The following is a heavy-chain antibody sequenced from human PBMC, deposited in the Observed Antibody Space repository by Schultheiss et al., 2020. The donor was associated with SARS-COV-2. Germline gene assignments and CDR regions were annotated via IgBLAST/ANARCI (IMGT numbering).Heavy chain of an antibody. J-gene: IGHJ4*02. CDR2: ISGSGGST. CDR1: GFTFSSYA. V-gene: IGHV3-23*01. CDR3: ARGRVEMATIFDY. D-gene: IGHD5-24*01. Sequence: GGSLRLSCAASGFTFSSYAMSWVRQAPGKGLEWVSAISGSGGSTYYADSVKGRSTISRDNSKNTLYLQMNSLRAEDTAVYYCARGRVEMATIFDYWGQGTLVTVSS.